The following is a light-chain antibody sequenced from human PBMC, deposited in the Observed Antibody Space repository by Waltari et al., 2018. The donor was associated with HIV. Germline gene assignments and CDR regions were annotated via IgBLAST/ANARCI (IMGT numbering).Light chain of an antibody. J-gene: IGLJ3*02. V-gene: IGLV3-21*02. CDR1: NIGSKS. Sequence: SYVLTQPPSVSVAPGQTARITCEGNNIGSKSVHWYQQRPGQAPVLVVYDDSGRPSGIPERFSGSNSGNTATLTISRVEAGDEADYYCQVWDKSSGGVFGGGTKLTVL. CDR2: DDS. CDR3: QVWDKSSGGV.